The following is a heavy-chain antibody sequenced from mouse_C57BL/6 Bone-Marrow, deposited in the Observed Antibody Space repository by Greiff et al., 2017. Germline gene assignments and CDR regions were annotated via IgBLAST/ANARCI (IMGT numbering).Heavy chain of an antibody. V-gene: IGHV2-3*01. Sequence: VQLQQSGPGLVAPSPSLSITCTVSGFSFTSYGVSGVRQPPGQGLEWLGVIWGDGSTNYHSALISRLSISKDNSKSQVCLKLNSLPTDDTATYYCAKEGDYYGPWGQGTTLTVSS. D-gene: IGHD1-2*01. CDR1: GFSFTSYG. CDR3: AKEGDYYGP. J-gene: IGHJ2*01. CDR2: IWGDGST.